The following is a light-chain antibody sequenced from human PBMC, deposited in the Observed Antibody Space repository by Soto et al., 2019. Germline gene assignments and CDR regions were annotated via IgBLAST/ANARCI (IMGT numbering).Light chain of an antibody. CDR3: QAWDSSTAA. CDR1: KLWNIY. V-gene: IGLV3-1*01. Sequence: SYELTQPPSVSVSPGQTASITCSGDKLWNIYGCWYQQKPGQSPVVVMYQDNNRPSGITERFSGSNSGNTATLTISGTQAVDEADYYCQAWDSSTAAFGGGTQLTVL. CDR2: QDN. J-gene: IGLJ2*01.